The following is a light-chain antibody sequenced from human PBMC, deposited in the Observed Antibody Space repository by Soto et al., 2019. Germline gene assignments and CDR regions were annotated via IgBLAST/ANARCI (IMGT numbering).Light chain of an antibody. CDR1: SSDVGGYNY. V-gene: IGLV2-14*01. Sequence: QSVLTQPASVSGSPGQAITISCTGTSSDVGGYNYVSWYQQHPGKAPKLMIYDVSNRPSGVSNRFSGSKSGNTASLTISGLHAEDEADYYCSSYTSSSTLVFGGGTK. CDR3: SSYTSSSTLV. CDR2: DVS. J-gene: IGLJ2*01.